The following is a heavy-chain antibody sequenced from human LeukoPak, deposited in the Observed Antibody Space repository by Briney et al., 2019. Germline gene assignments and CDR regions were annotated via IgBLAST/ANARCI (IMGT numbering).Heavy chain of an antibody. Sequence: SETLSLTCTVSGGSISSYYWSWIRQPAGKGLEWIGRIYTSGSTNYNPSLKSRVTMSVDTSKNQFSLKLSSVTAADTAVYYCARDLGYCSSTSCRYFDSWGQGALVTVSS. CDR3: ARDLGYCSSTSCRYFDS. D-gene: IGHD2-2*01. CDR2: IYTSGST. J-gene: IGHJ4*02. V-gene: IGHV4-4*07. CDR1: GGSISSYY.